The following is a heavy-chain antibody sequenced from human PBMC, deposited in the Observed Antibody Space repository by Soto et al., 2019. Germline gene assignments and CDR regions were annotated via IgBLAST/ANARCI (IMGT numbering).Heavy chain of an antibody. CDR1: GYSFAGYW. D-gene: IGHD3-22*01. Sequence: GESLKISCKGSGYSFAGYWITWVRQKPGKGLEWMGRIDPSDSQTYYSPSFRGHVTISVTKSITTVFLQWSSLRASDTAMYYCARQIYDSDTGPNLQYCCDSWVPGTPVIVSS. CDR2: IDPSDSQT. J-gene: IGHJ4*02. CDR3: ARQIYDSDTGPNLQYCCDS. V-gene: IGHV5-10-1*01.